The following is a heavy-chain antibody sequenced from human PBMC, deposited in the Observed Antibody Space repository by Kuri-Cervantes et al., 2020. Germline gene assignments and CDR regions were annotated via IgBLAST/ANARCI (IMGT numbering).Heavy chain of an antibody. CDR1: GGSISSGGYS. V-gene: IGHV4-30-2*01. D-gene: IGHD2-15*01. CDR3: ARSLGSPARESAFDY. Sequence: SQTLSLTCAVSGGSISSGGYSWGWIRQPPGKGLEWIGYIYHSGSTYYNPSLKSRVTISVDRSKNQFSLKLSSVTAADTAVYYCARSLGSPARESAFDYWGQGTLVTVSS. CDR2: IYHSGST. J-gene: IGHJ4*02.